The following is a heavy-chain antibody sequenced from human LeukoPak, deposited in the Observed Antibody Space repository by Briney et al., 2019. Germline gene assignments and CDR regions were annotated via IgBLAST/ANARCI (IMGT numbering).Heavy chain of an antibody. CDR1: YSFTHHW. J-gene: IGHJ4*02. CDR3: ARARAYYYDGSAYYFDS. D-gene: IGHD3-22*01. CDR2: IYPEDSDT. Sequence: PGESLQISCEYSFTHHWIAWVRPVPGQGLEWVGIIYPEDSDTRYSPSFQGQVPISADKSIRNAYLRWSSLKASDTAMYYCARARAYYYDGSAYYFDSWGQGTLVTVSS. V-gene: IGHV5-51*01.